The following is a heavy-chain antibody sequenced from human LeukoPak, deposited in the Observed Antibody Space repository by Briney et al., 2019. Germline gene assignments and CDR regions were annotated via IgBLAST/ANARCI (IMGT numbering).Heavy chain of an antibody. V-gene: IGHV3-30-3*01. CDR2: ISYDGSNK. Sequence: PGGSLRLSCAASGFAFNSYAMHWVRQAPGKGLEWVAVISYDGSNKYYTDSVKGRFTISRDNSKNTLYLQMNSLRDEDMAVYYCARATYYYDTSTSSGASDIWGQGTMVIVSS. D-gene: IGHD3-22*01. CDR3: ARATYYYDTSTSSGASDI. CDR1: GFAFNSYA. J-gene: IGHJ3*02.